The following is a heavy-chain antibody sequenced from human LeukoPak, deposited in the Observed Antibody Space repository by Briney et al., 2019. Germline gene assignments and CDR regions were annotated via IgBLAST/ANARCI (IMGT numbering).Heavy chain of an antibody. V-gene: IGHV1-24*01. CDR3: ATPGPDWGDAFDI. CDR2: FDPEDGET. CDR1: GYSVMELS. J-gene: IGHJ3*02. D-gene: IGHD3/OR15-3a*01. Sequence: ASVKVSCKVSGYSVMELSMHWVGQAPGKGLEWMGGFDPEDGETIYAQKFQGRVTMTEDTSTDTAYMELSSLRSEDTAVYYCATPGPDWGDAFDIWGQGTMVTVSS.